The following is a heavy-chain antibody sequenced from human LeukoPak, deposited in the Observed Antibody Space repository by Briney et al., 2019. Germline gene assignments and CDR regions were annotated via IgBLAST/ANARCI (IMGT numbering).Heavy chain of an antibody. CDR1: GFTFSSYW. J-gene: IGHJ6*03. CDR3: ARGGRFGEPPGSYYYYMDV. D-gene: IGHD3-10*01. CDR2: INSDGSST. V-gene: IGHV3-74*01. Sequence: GGSLRLSCAASGFTFSSYWMHWVRQAPGPGLVWVSRINSDGSSTSYADSVKGRFTISRDNAKNTLYLQMNSLRAEDTAVYYCARGGRFGEPPGSYYYYMDVWGKGTTVTVSS.